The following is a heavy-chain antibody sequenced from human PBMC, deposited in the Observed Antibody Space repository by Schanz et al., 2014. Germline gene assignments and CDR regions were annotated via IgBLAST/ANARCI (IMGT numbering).Heavy chain of an antibody. CDR1: GFAFSSFA. Sequence: VQLVESGGGVVQPGRSLRLSCAASGFAFSSFALSWVRQSPGKGLEWVSAISANDYDTYYAPSVKGRFTVSRDNSKNTVYLQLNSLRAEDTAVYYCAKDPYGSGNHYTYWGRGALVSVSS. CDR2: ISANDYDT. V-gene: IGHV3-23*04. CDR3: AKDPYGSGNHYTY. D-gene: IGHD3-10*01. J-gene: IGHJ4*02.